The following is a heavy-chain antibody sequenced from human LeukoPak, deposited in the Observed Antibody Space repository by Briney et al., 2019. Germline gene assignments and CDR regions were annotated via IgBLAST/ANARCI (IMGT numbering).Heavy chain of an antibody. CDR3: ASEGADYVWGSYHDAFDI. CDR1: GFTFSSFS. J-gene: IGHJ3*02. V-gene: IGHV3-21*01. CDR2: ISSSSSYI. Sequence: GGSLRLSCAASGFTFSSFSMNWVRQAPGKGLEWVSSISSSSSYIYYADSLKGRFTISRDNAKNSLYLQMNILRAEDTAVYYCASEGADYVWGSYHDAFDIWGQGTMVTVSS. D-gene: IGHD3-16*02.